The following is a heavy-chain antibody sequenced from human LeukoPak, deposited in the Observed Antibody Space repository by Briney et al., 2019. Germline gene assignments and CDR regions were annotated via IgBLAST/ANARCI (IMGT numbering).Heavy chain of an antibody. Sequence: QAGGSLRLSCAASGFTFSSYAMIWVRQAPGKGLEWVSAISSSGGSTFYADSVKGRFTISRDNSKNTLYLQMNSLRAEDTAVYYCAKGLPTFYSSSRYFDYWGQGTLVTVSS. CDR3: AKGLPTFYSSSRYFDY. J-gene: IGHJ4*02. V-gene: IGHV3-23*01. CDR1: GFTFSSYA. D-gene: IGHD6-13*01. CDR2: ISSSGGST.